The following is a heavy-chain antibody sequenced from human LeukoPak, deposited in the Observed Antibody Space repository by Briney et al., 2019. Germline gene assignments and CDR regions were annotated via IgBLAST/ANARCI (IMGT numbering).Heavy chain of an antibody. CDR3: AKDRFMVRGIIPTSYYYYDMDV. CDR1: GFTFSSYA. D-gene: IGHD3-10*01. Sequence: GGSLRLSCAASGFTFSSYAMHWVRQAPGKGLEWVAVISYDGSNRFYVDSVKGRFTISRDNSRSTLYLQMNSLRAEDTAVYYCAKDRFMVRGIIPTSYYYYDMDVWGQGTTVTVSS. J-gene: IGHJ6*02. CDR2: ISYDGSNR. V-gene: IGHV3-30*04.